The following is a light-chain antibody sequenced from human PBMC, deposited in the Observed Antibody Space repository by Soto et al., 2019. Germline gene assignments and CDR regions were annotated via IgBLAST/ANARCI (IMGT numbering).Light chain of an antibody. CDR3: QQYYSFPHT. J-gene: IGKJ1*01. Sequence: EIVMTQSPATLSLSPGERATLSCRASESVSTNLAWYQQKAGQAPRLLIYGASTRATGIPARFSGSGSGTDFTLTISCLQSEDFATYYCQQYYSFPHTFGQGTKVDIK. V-gene: IGKV3-15*01. CDR2: GAS. CDR1: ESVSTN.